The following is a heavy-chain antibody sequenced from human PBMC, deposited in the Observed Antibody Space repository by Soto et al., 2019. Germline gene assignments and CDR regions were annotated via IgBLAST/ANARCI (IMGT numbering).Heavy chain of an antibody. Sequence: SETLSLTCTVSYGSINNYHWTWIRQPAGRGLEWIGRIFSTGSTAYNASLKSRVTMSVDRSKNQFSLRLTSMTAADTAVYYCARDVASPGISGSWGALDIWGRGTLVTVSS. CDR2: IFSTGST. J-gene: IGHJ3*02. CDR3: ARDVASPGISGSWGALDI. D-gene: IGHD1-20*01. V-gene: IGHV4-4*07. CDR1: YGSINNYH.